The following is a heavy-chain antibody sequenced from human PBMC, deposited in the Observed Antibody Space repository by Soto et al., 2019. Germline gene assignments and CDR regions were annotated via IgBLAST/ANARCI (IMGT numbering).Heavy chain of an antibody. CDR1: GFSFSSYW. V-gene: IGHV3-7*01. J-gene: IGHJ4*02. D-gene: IGHD7-27*01. CDR3: ARESNAHFDY. CDR2: IAHDGSEK. Sequence: PGGSLRLSCAVSGFSFSSYWMSWVRQAPGRGLEWVATIAHDGSEKFYVDSVKSRFTISRDNTKNSLYLQMNSLRAEDTALYYCARESNAHFDYWGQGTMDTVSS.